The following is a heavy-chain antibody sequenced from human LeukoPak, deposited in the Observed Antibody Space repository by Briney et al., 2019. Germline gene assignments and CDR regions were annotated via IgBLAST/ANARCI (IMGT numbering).Heavy chain of an antibody. CDR2: IFHSGST. J-gene: IGHJ4*02. D-gene: IGHD2-2*01. CDR1: SDSIFTSNW. Sequence: SGSLSLTCTVSSDSIFTSNWWSWVRQPPGKGLEWIGQIFHSGSTSYSPSLKSRVTISMDKSKNQISLRLTSVTAADTAVYYCARSPTKRVPEDYWGQGTLVTVSS. CDR3: ARSPTKRVPEDY. V-gene: IGHV4-4*02.